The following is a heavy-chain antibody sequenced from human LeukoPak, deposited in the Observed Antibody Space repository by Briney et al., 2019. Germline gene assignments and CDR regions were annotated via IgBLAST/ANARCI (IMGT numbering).Heavy chain of an antibody. CDR3: ARDHGGTTMFVDAFDI. CDR2: INPNSGGT. D-gene: IGHD3-3*01. J-gene: IGHJ3*02. Sequence: VASVKVSCKASGYSFNDKYLHWVRQAPGQGLEWMGSINPNSGGTNYAQKFQGRVTMTRDTSISTAYMELSSLRSDDTAVYYCARDHGGTTMFVDAFDIWGQGTMVTVSS. V-gene: IGHV1-2*02. CDR1: GYSFNDKY.